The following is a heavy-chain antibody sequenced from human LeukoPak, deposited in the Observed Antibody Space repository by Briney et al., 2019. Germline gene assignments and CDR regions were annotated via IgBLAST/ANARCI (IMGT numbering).Heavy chain of an antibody. J-gene: IGHJ4*02. Sequence: GASVKVSCKASGYTFTDYYIHWVRQAPGQGLEWMGWINPSNGGTNFAQEFQGRVTMTRDTSISTAYMELSRLTSDDTAVYCCARVGYFGSGSYCPYWGQGTLVTVSS. CDR2: INPSNGGT. CDR1: GYTFTDYY. D-gene: IGHD3-10*01. CDR3: ARVGYFGSGSYCPY. V-gene: IGHV1-2*02.